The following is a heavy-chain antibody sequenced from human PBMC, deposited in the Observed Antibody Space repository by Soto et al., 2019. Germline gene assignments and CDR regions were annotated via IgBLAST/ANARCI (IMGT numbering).Heavy chain of an antibody. CDR3: ARPYFGSGVGRSLAY. CDR2: INSDGSNT. Sequence: XGSLILSCAPSGFTFSSCWMHWVRQAPGKGLLWVSHINSDGSNTDYAGSVKGRFIISSDNAKNTRYLQMNSLTEEDTAVYYCARPYFGSGVGRSLAYWRQGNLVTVSS. D-gene: IGHD3-10*01. V-gene: IGHV3-74*01. J-gene: IGHJ4*02. CDR1: GFTFSSCW.